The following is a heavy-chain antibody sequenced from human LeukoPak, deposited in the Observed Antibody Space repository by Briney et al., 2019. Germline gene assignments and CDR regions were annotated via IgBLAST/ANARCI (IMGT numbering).Heavy chain of an antibody. D-gene: IGHD4-11*01. CDR1: GGSISSYY. Sequence: SETLSLTCTISGGSISSYYWSWIRQPPGKGLEWIGYIYYSGSTNYNPSLKSRVTISVDTSKNQFSLKLSSVTAADTAVYYCARIDYSNFDYWGQGTLVTVSS. CDR2: IYYSGST. CDR3: ARIDYSNFDY. J-gene: IGHJ4*02. V-gene: IGHV4-59*01.